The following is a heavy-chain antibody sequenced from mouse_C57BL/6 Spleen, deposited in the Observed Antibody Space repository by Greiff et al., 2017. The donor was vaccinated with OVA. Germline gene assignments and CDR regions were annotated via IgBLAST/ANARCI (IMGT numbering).Heavy chain of an antibody. D-gene: IGHD1-1*02. Sequence: QVQLQQPGAELVKPGASVKLSCKASGYTFTSYWMQWVKQRPGQGLEWIGEIDPSDSYTNYNQKFKGKATLTVDTSSSTAYMQLSSLTSEDSAVYYCARSKVETWVWVVAYWGQGTLVTVSA. V-gene: IGHV1-50*01. CDR1: GYTFTSYW. J-gene: IGHJ3*01. CDR3: ARSKVETWVWVVAY. CDR2: IDPSDSYT.